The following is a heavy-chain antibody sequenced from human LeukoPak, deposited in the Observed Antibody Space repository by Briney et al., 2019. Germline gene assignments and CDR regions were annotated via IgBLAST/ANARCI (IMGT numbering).Heavy chain of an antibody. CDR1: GFTFSSYG. V-gene: IGHV3-23*01. J-gene: IGHJ4*02. CDR3: ARDLCWGCFDD. D-gene: IGHD3-10*02. Sequence: GGSLRLSCAASGFTFSSYGMSWVRQAPGKGLEWVSAITSSGGSTYYGDSVKGRFTISRDNSRNTLYLQMNSLRVDDTAVYYCARDLCWGCFDDWGQGNLVTVSS. CDR2: ITSSGGST.